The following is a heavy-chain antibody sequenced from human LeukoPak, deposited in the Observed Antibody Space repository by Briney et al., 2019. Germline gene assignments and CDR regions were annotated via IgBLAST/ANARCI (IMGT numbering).Heavy chain of an antibody. CDR2: ISSSGSTI. CDR3: AREIPSCGGDCNDY. J-gene: IGHJ4*02. V-gene: IGHV3-48*03. CDR1: GFTFSSYE. D-gene: IGHD2-21*02. Sequence: PGGSLRLSCAASGFTFSSYEMNWVRQAPGKGLEWVSYISSSGSTIFYADSAKGRFTISRDNAKNSLYLQMNGLRADDTPVYYCAREIPSCGGDCNDYWGQGTLVTVSS.